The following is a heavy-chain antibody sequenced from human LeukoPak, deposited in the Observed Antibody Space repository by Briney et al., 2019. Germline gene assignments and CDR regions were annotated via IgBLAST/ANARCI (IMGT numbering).Heavy chain of an antibody. CDR3: VRSAFHAGSGNYYDY. CDR1: GFTFSSHA. D-gene: IGHD3-22*01. V-gene: IGHV3-30-3*01. CDR2: ISYDGSNK. Sequence: PGGSLRLSGAASGFTFSSHAMHWVRQAPGKGLEWVAVISYDGSNKYYADSVKGRFTISRDNAENTLYLQMNSLRVEDTAVYYCVRSAFHAGSGNYYDYWGQGTLVTVSS. J-gene: IGHJ4*02.